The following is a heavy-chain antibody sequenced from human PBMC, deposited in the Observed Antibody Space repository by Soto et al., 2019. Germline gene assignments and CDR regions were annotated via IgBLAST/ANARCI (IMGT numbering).Heavy chain of an antibody. D-gene: IGHD3-9*01. J-gene: IGHJ2*01. V-gene: IGHV1-24*01. CDR1: GYTLTELS. CDR2: FDPEDGET. CDR3: ATVGAGPHYDILTGLGGFDL. Sequence: QVQLVQSGAEVKKPGASVKVSCKVSGYTLTELSMHWVRQAPGKGLEWMGGFDPEDGETIYAQKFQGRVTMTEDTSTDTAYRELSSLRSEDTVVYYCATVGAGPHYDILTGLGGFDLWGRGTLVTVSS.